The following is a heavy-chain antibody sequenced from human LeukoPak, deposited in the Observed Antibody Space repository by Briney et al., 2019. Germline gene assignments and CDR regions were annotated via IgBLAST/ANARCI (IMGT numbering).Heavy chain of an antibody. Sequence: SETLSLTCTVSGGSISSYYWSWIRQPPGKGLEWIGYIYYSGSTNYNPSLKSRVTISVDTSKNQFSLKLRSVTAADTAVCHCARYSNYVSYNWFDPWGQGTLVTVSS. D-gene: IGHD4-11*01. V-gene: IGHV4-59*12. J-gene: IGHJ5*02. CDR2: IYYSGST. CDR3: ARYSNYVSYNWFDP. CDR1: GGSISSYY.